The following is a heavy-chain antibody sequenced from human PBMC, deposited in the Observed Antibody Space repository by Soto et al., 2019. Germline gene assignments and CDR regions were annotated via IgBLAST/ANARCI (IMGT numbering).Heavy chain of an antibody. Sequence: GGSLRLSCVASGFTFISSFMGWVRQAPGKGLEWVANINQDGGGTYYVDSVEGRFTLSRDNAKDSLYLQMKSLRGEDTAVYYCARYFRGSGRYVFDYWGQGTLVTVS. V-gene: IGHV3-7*03. D-gene: IGHD6-19*01. CDR2: INQDGGGT. CDR1: GFTFISSF. CDR3: ARYFRGSGRYVFDY. J-gene: IGHJ4*02.